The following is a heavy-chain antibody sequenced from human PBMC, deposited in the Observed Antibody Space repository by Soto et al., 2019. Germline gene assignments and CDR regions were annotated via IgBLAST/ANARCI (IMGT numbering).Heavy chain of an antibody. V-gene: IGHV3-30*18. D-gene: IGHD3-3*01. Sequence: QVQLVESGGGAVQPGRSLRLSCEASGFTFSSYGMLWFRQAPGKGLEWVAIISDDGSNKDYEDSVKGRFTISRDNSKNTLYMQMNNLRSEDTAVYFCAKEPRKGIFWRGHWGQGTLVTVSS. CDR3: AKEPRKGIFWRGH. CDR1: GFTFSSYG. CDR2: ISDDGSNK. J-gene: IGHJ4*02.